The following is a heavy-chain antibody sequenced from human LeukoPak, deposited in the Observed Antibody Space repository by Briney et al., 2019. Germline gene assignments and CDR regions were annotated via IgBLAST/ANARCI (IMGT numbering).Heavy chain of an antibody. CDR2: IYYSGST. CDR3: AREIAAAGSTSTRYYYGMDV. D-gene: IGHD6-13*01. Sequence: SETLSLTCTVSGGSISSGGYYWSWIRQHPGKGLEWIGYIYYSGSTYYNPSLKSRVTISVDTSKNQFSLKLNSVTAADTAVYYCAREIAAAGSTSTRYYYGMDVWGQGTTVTVSS. CDR1: GGSISSGGYY. V-gene: IGHV4-31*03. J-gene: IGHJ6*02.